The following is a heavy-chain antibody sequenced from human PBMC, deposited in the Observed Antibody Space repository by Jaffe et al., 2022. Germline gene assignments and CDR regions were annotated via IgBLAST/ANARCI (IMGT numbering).Heavy chain of an antibody. J-gene: IGHJ4*02. CDR2: ISGSGGST. Sequence: EVQLLESGGGLVQPGGSLRLSCAASGFTFSSYAMSWVRQAPGKGLEWVSAISGSGGSTYYADSVKGRFTISRDNSKNTLYLQMNSLRAEDTAVYYCAKDLDYYGSGSTSLDYWGQGTLVTVSS. V-gene: IGHV3-23*01. CDR1: GFTFSSYA. D-gene: IGHD3-10*01. CDR3: AKDLDYYGSGSTSLDY.